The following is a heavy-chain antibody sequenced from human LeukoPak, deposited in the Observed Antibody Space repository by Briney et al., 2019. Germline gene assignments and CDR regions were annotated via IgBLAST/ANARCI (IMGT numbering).Heavy chain of an antibody. CDR1: GGSISSHY. CDR2: IYYSGST. V-gene: IGHV4-59*11. CDR3: ARRTGYLDYYYYYYMDV. Sequence: SETLSLTCTVSGGSISSHYWSWIRQPPGKGLEWIGYIYYSGSTNYNPSLKSRVTISVDTSRNQFSLKLSSVTAADSAVYYCARRTGYLDYYYYYYMDVWGNGTTVTVSS. D-gene: IGHD3/OR15-3a*01. J-gene: IGHJ6*03.